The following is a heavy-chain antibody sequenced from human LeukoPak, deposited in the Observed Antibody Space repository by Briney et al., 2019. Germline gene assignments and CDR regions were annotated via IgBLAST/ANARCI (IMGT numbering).Heavy chain of an antibody. D-gene: IGHD2-15*01. CDR1: GFRLSSYW. J-gene: IGHJ5*02. CDR2: NNGDGSTT. V-gene: IGHV3-74*01. Sequence: GGSLRLSCVASGFRLSSYWMYWVRQAPGKGLMYISRNNGDGSTTNYADVVKGRFTMSRDNVKNTLYLQMNSLRVEDTAVYYCARDPRNVGLAPWGQGTLVTVSS. CDR3: ARDPRNVGLAP.